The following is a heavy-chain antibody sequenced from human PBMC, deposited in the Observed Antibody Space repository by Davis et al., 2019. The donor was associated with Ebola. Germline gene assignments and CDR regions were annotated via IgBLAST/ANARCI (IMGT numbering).Heavy chain of an antibody. CDR1: GYTFTGYY. D-gene: IGHD6-13*01. V-gene: IGHV1-46*01. Sequence: ASVKVSCKASGYTFTGYYMHWVRQVPGQGLEWMGIINPSGGSTSYAQKFQGRVTMTRDTSTSTVYMELSSLRSDDTAVYYCARSRYSSSWYVYWGQGTLVTVSS. CDR3: ARSRYSSSWYVY. J-gene: IGHJ4*02. CDR2: INPSGGST.